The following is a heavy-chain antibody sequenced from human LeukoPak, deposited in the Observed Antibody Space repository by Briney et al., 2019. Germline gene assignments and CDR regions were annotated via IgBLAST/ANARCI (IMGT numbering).Heavy chain of an antibody. D-gene: IGHD3-16*02. V-gene: IGHV3-48*01. J-gene: IGHJ4*02. CDR2: ISSSSSTI. CDR3: ARDGELIVIDY. CDR1: GFTFSSYS. Sequence: GGSLRLSCAASGFTFSSYSMNWVRQAPGKGLEWVSYISSSSSTIYYADSVKGRFTISRDNAKNSLYLQMNSLRAEDTAVYYCARDGELIVIDYWGQGTLVTVSS.